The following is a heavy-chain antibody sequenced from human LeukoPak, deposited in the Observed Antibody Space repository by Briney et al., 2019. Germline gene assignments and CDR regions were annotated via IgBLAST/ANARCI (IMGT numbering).Heavy chain of an antibody. Sequence: PGGSLRLSCAASGFTFSSYAMSWVRQAPGEGLEWVLAISGSGGSTYYADSVKGRFTISRDNSKNTLYLQMNSLRAEDTAVYYCAKEFGYGSGSYYNVLNWFDPWGQGTLVTVSS. CDR1: GFTFSSYA. CDR2: ISGSGGST. V-gene: IGHV3-23*01. CDR3: AKEFGYGSGSYYNVLNWFDP. D-gene: IGHD3-10*01. J-gene: IGHJ5*02.